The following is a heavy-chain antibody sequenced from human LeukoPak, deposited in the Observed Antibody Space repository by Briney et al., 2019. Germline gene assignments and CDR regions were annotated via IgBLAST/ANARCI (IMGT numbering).Heavy chain of an antibody. Sequence: GASVKVSCKASGYTFTSYDINWVRQATGQGLEWMGWMNPNSGNTGYAQKFQGRVTMTRNTSISTAYMELSSLRSEDTAVYYCGITIFGVARAFDIWGQGTMVTVSS. CDR3: GITIFGVARAFDI. D-gene: IGHD3-3*01. CDR1: GYTFTSYD. V-gene: IGHV1-8*01. CDR2: MNPNSGNT. J-gene: IGHJ3*02.